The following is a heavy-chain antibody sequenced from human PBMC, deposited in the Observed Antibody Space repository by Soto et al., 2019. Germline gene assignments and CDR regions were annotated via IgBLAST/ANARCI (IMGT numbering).Heavy chain of an antibody. D-gene: IGHD1-1*01. CDR1: GFTFSTYA. CDR2: ISYDGSNK. J-gene: IGHJ4*02. Sequence: QVQLVESGEGVVQPGRSLRLSCAASGFTFSTYAMHWVRQAPGKGLEWVALISYDGSNKYYADSVKGRFTISRDNSKNTLYLQMNSLRAEDTAVYYCARGTGFFDYWGQGTLVTVSS. V-gene: IGHV3-30-3*01. CDR3: ARGTGFFDY.